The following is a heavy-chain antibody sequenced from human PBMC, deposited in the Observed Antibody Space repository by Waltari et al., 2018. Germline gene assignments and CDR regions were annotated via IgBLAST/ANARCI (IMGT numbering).Heavy chain of an antibody. V-gene: IGHV3-33*03. Sequence: QVQLVESGGGVVQPGGSLRLSCAASGVTFSNHGMHWVRQAPGKGLGWVAVIWNDGSDKYYADSVKGRFTISRDNSKDTLYLQMNSLRGEDTAVYYCAKPTYGPGSFLISFWGQGTLVTVSS. CDR2: IWNDGSDK. J-gene: IGHJ4*02. D-gene: IGHD3-10*01. CDR1: GVTFSNHG. CDR3: AKPTYGPGSFLISF.